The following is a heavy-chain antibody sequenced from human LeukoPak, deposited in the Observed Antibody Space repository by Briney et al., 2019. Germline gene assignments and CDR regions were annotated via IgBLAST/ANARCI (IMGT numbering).Heavy chain of an antibody. CDR3: ARERPHGSGSYQLFDY. V-gene: IGHV3-7*01. D-gene: IGHD3-10*01. Sequence: GGSLRLSCAASGFTFSSYWMSWVRQAPGKGLEWVANIKQDGSEKYYVDSVKGRFTISRDNAKNSLYLQMNSLRAEDTAVYYCARERPHGSGSYQLFDYWGQGTLVTVSS. CDR2: IKQDGSEK. CDR1: GFTFSSYW. J-gene: IGHJ4*02.